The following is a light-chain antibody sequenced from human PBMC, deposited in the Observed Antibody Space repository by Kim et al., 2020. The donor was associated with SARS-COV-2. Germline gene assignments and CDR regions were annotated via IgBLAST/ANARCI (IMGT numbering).Light chain of an antibody. Sequence: SLSPGDRATLSCRASQSVSSSYFAWYQQIPGQAPRLLIYAASSRATGIPDRFSGGGSGTDFTLTINRLEPEDFAVYYCQQYYDSYTFGQGTKLEIK. J-gene: IGKJ2*01. CDR3: QQYYDSYT. V-gene: IGKV3-20*01. CDR1: QSVSSSY. CDR2: AAS.